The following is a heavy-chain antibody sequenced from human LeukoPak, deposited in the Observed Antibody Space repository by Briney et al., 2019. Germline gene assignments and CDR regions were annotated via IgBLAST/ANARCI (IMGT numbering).Heavy chain of an antibody. CDR1: GFTFDDSA. CDR2: ITGDGGST. CDR3: AKDGGNIFDY. J-gene: IGHJ4*02. V-gene: IGHV3-43*02. Sequence: GGSLRLSCAASGFTFDDSAMHWVRQGPGKGLEWVSLITGDGGSTYYADSVKGRLTISRDNSKNSLYLQMNSLRTEDTALYYCAKDGGNIFDYWGQGTLVTVSS.